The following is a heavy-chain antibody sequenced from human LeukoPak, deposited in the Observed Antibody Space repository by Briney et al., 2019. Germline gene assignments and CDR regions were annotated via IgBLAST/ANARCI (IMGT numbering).Heavy chain of an antibody. J-gene: IGHJ4*02. CDR1: GYTFTGYY. Sequence: ASVKVSCKASGYTFTGYYMHWVRQAPGQGLEWMGWINPNSGGTNYAQKFQGWVTMTRDTSISTAYMELRSLRSDDTAVYYCARGVSSTIPDYWGQGTLVTVSS. V-gene: IGHV1-2*04. CDR2: INPNSGGT. D-gene: IGHD2-2*02. CDR3: ARGVSSTIPDY.